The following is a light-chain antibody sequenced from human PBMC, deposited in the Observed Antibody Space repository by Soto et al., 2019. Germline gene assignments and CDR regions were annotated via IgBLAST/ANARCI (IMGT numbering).Light chain of an antibody. V-gene: IGLV2-14*01. CDR1: TSDVGAYNY. CDR2: EVS. Sequence: QSALPQPASVSGSPGQPIAISCTGSTSDVGAYNYVSWYKHHPGQAPQLMIYEVSNRPSGVSNRFSGSKSGNTASLTISGLQADDEGDYYCSSKTSSSSPVVFGTGTKVALL. J-gene: IGLJ1*01. CDR3: SSKTSSSSPVV.